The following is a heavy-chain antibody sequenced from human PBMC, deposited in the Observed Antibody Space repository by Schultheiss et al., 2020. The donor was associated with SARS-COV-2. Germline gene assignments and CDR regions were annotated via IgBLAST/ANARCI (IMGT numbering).Heavy chain of an antibody. J-gene: IGHJ3*02. D-gene: IGHD3-10*01. V-gene: IGHV3-48*04. Sequence: GGSLRLSCAASGFTFSSYAMSWVRQAPGKGLEWVSYISSSSSTIYYADSVKGRFTISRDNAKNSLYLQMNSLRAEDTAVYYCAGSFGGYAFDIWGQGTMVTVSS. CDR2: ISSSSSTI. CDR3: AGSFGGYAFDI. CDR1: GFTFSSYA.